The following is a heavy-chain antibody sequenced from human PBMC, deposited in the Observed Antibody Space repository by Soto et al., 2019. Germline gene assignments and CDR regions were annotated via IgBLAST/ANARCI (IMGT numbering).Heavy chain of an antibody. J-gene: IGHJ6*02. CDR1: GFTFNTYV. CDR3: ARDVNYYDSGGGHYYYYGMDV. Sequence: GSLRLSCAASGFTFNTYVMNWVRQAPGKGLEWVSYISRSGGTIYYADSVKGRVTISRDNAKNSLYLQLNSLRAEDTAVYFCARDVNYYDSGGGHYYYYGMDVWGQGTTVTNSS. CDR2: ISRSGGTI. D-gene: IGHD3-22*01. V-gene: IGHV3-48*03.